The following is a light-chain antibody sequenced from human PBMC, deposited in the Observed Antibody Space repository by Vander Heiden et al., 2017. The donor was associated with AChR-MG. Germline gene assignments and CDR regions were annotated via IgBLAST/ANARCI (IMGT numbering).Light chain of an antibody. CDR3: QQTVSVPRT. Sequence: DIQMTQSPSCLSASVGDRVTLTCRASQSIRAFLNWYQQKPGKAPKLLIYAGSSLQSGVPSRFSGSGSGTDFTLTITSLQPDDFATYYCQQTVSVPRTFGQGTRLEIK. J-gene: IGKJ2*01. CDR1: QSIRAF. CDR2: AGS. V-gene: IGKV1-39*01.